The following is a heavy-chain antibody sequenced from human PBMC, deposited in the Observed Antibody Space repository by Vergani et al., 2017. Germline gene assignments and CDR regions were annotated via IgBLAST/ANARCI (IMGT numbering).Heavy chain of an antibody. CDR2: ISGSGGST. CDR3: AKDSRMWYYDFWSGYYTSDYYYYGMDV. D-gene: IGHD3-3*01. Sequence: EVQLLESGGGLVQPGGSLRLSCAASGFTFSSYAMSWVRQAPGKGLEWVSAISGSGGSTYYADSVKGRFTISRDNSKNTLYLQMNSLRAEDTAVYYCAKDSRMWYYDFWSGYYTSDYYYYGMDVWGQGTTVTVSS. J-gene: IGHJ6*02. CDR1: GFTFSSYA. V-gene: IGHV3-23*01.